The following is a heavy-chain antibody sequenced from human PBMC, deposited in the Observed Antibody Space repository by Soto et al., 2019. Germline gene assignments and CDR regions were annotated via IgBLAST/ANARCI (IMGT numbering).Heavy chain of an antibody. CDR2: INSDGTTT. V-gene: IGHV3-74*01. D-gene: IGHD3-16*01. CDR1: RXTFSSFC. J-gene: IGHJ6*02. CDR3: ARGAYFSHSMDV. Sequence: LRLSSAASRXTFSSFCMHWVCQGPGKGLVWVSRINSDGTTTSDAESVKGRFTISRDNAKNTLFLQMDSLSAEDTAVYYCARGAYFSHSMDVWGHGTTVTVS.